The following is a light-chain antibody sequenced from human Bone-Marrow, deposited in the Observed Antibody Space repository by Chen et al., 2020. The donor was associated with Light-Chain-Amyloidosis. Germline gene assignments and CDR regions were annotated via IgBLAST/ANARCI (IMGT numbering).Light chain of an antibody. CDR3: QQYGTAPLP. J-gene: IGKJ4*01. CDR1: QTISSNY. CDR2: GSS. V-gene: IGKV3-20*01. Sequence: EIVLTQSPGTLSLSPGEGANLSCRASQTISSNYLTWYQQKFGQAPRRLIYGSSSRATGIPDSFTGSGSGTDFTLAINRLEPEDFSMYDCQQYGTAPLPVGGGTKVEIK.